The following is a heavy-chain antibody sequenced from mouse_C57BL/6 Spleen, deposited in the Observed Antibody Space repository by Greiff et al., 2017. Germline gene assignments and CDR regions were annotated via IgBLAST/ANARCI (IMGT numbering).Heavy chain of an antibody. Sequence: EVQLQESGGGLVKPGGSLKLSCAASGFTFSDYGMHWVRQAPEKGLEWVAYISSGSSTIYYADTVKGRFTISRDNAKNTLFLQMTSLRSEDTAMYYCARPHYYGSSYGYYFDYWGQGTTLTVSS. CDR2: ISSGSSTI. J-gene: IGHJ2*01. CDR3: ARPHYYGSSYGYYFDY. D-gene: IGHD1-1*01. CDR1: GFTFSDYG. V-gene: IGHV5-17*01.